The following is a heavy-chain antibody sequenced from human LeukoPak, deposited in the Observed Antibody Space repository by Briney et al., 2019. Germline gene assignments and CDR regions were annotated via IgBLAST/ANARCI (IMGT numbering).Heavy chain of an antibody. CDR3: ARGLVSGSQRGYFDY. CDR2: ISYDGSNK. J-gene: IGHJ4*02. CDR1: EFTFSNYA. V-gene: IGHV3-30-3*01. D-gene: IGHD1-26*01. Sequence: PGGSLRLSCAASEFTFSNYAMHWVRQAPGKGLEWVAVISYDGSNKYYADSVKGRFTISRDNSKNTLLLQMNSLRAEDTAVYYCARGLVSGSQRGYFDYWGQGTLVTVSS.